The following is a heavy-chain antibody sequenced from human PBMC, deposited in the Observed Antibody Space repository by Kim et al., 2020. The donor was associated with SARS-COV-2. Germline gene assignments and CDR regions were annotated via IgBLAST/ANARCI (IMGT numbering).Heavy chain of an antibody. D-gene: IGHD3-22*01. J-gene: IGHJ3*02. V-gene: IGHV4-34*01. CDR1: GGSFSGYY. Sequence: SETLSLTCAVYGGSFSGYYWSWIRQPPGKGLEWIGEINHSGSTNYNPSLKSRVTISVDTSKNQFSLKLSSVTAADTAVYYCARGPYDSSGRRYATFDIWGQGTMVTVSS. CDR3: ARGPYDSSGRRYATFDI. CDR2: INHSGST.